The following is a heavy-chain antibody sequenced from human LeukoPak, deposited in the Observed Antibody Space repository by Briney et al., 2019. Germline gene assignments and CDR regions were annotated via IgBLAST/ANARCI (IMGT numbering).Heavy chain of an antibody. CDR2: IIPIFGTA. J-gene: IGHJ5*02. Sequence: GASVKVSCKASGYTFTKYAICWLRQAPGQGLEWMGGIIPIFGTANYAQKFQGRVTITADESTSTAYMELSSLRSEDTAVYYCARASPPVEMATISFDPWGQGTLVTVSS. V-gene: IGHV1-69*13. CDR1: GYTFTKYA. CDR3: ARASPPVEMATISFDP. D-gene: IGHD5-24*01.